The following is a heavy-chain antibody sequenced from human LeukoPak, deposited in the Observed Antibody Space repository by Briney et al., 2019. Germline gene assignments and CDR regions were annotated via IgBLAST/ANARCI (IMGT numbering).Heavy chain of an antibody. CDR1: GGSISSYY. CDR2: IYTSGST. Sequence: RASETLSLTCTVSGGSISSYYWSWIRQPAGKGLEWIGRIYTSGSTNYNPSLKSRVTMSVDTSKNQFSLKLSSVTAADTAVYYCARAPTMVGATGGSDAFDIWGQGTMVTVSS. V-gene: IGHV4-4*07. CDR3: ARAPTMVGATGGSDAFDI. D-gene: IGHD1-26*01. J-gene: IGHJ3*02.